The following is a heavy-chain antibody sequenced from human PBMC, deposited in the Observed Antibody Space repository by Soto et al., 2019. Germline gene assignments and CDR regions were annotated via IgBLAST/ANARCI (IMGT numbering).Heavy chain of an antibody. CDR1: GGSISSYY. CDR3: ARSDPTGYSSGWLDY. CDR2: IYYSGST. Sequence: QVQLQESGPGLVKPSETLSLTCTVSGGSISSYYWSWIRQPPGKGLEWIGYIYYSGSTNYNPSLKSRVTISVDTSKNQVSLKLSSVTAADTAVYYCARSDPTGYSSGWLDYWGQGTLVTVSS. V-gene: IGHV4-59*01. D-gene: IGHD6-19*01. J-gene: IGHJ4*02.